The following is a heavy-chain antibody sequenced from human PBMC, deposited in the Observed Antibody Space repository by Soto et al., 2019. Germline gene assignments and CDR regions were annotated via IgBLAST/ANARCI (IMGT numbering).Heavy chain of an antibody. D-gene: IGHD5-18*01. CDR2: IVPIYRTA. Sequence: ASVKVSCKASGGTFSSHRINWVRQAPGQGLEWVGGIVPIYRTADYAQKFQGRVTITADESASTAYMELSSLRSEDTAVYYCARDQHGGNSYGMVWYFDYWGQRTLVTVSA. CDR3: ARDQHGGNSYGMVWYFDY. V-gene: IGHV1-69*13. J-gene: IGHJ4*02. CDR1: GGTFSSHR.